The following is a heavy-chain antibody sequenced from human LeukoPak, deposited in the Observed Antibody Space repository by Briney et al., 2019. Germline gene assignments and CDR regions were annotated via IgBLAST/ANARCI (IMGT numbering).Heavy chain of an antibody. CDR1: GFTFSSYG. CDR2: ISYDGSNK. Sequence: PGGSLRLSCAASGFTFSSYGMHWVRQAPGKGLEWVAVISYDGSNKYYADSVKGRFTISRDNSKNTLYPQMNSLRAEDTAVYYCAKVGITGTNEWGQGTLVTVSS. CDR3: AKVGITGTNE. J-gene: IGHJ4*02. V-gene: IGHV3-30*18. D-gene: IGHD1/OR15-1a*01.